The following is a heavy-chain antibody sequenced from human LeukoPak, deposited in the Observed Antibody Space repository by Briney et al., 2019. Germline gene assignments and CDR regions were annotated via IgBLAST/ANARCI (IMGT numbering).Heavy chain of an antibody. CDR2: INPGDAGT. J-gene: IGHJ4*02. V-gene: IGHV1-46*01. CDR1: GYTFTSYY. Sequence: ASVTVSCKASGYTFTSYYMHWVRQAPGQGLEWMGLINPGDAGTNYAQKFQGRVTITADESTSTAYMELSSLRSEDTAVYYCARDGFGYWGQGTLVTVSS. CDR3: ARDGFGY.